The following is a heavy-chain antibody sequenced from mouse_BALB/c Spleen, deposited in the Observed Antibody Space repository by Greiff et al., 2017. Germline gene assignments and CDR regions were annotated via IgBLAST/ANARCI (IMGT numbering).Heavy chain of an antibody. V-gene: IGHV5-12-1*01. CDR1: GFAFSSYD. Sequence: DVKLVESGGGLVKPGGSLKLSCAASGFAFSSYDMSWVRQTPEKRLEWVAYISSGGGSTYYPDTVKGRFTISRDNAKNTLYLQMSSLKSEDTAMYYCARRGGVYYGYDNWGQGTLVTVSA. CDR2: ISSGGGST. CDR3: ARRGGVYYGYDN. J-gene: IGHJ3*01. D-gene: IGHD2-2*01.